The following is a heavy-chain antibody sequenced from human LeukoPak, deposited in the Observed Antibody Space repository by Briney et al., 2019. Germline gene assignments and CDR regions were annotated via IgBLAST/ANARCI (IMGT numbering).Heavy chain of an antibody. J-gene: IGHJ4*02. CDR2: IKQDGSEK. Sequence: HPGGSLRLSCAASGFTFSSYWMSWVRQAPGKGLEWVANIKQDGSEKYYVDSVKGRSTISRDNAKNSLYLQMNSLRAEDTAVYYCARLLWFGDWDYWGQGTLVTVSS. CDR1: GFTFSSYW. CDR3: ARLLWFGDWDY. V-gene: IGHV3-7*01. D-gene: IGHD3-10*01.